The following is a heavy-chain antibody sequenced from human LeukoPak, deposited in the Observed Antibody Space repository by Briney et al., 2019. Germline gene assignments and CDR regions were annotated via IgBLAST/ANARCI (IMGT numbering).Heavy chain of an antibody. CDR2: ISGSGGST. V-gene: IGHV3-23*01. D-gene: IGHD2-15*01. CDR3: VRDNPRCCGVVPANIDDY. J-gene: IGHJ4*02. CDR1: GFTFSSYA. Sequence: GGSLRLSCAASGFTFSSYAMSWVRQAPGKGLEWVSAISGSGGSTYYADSVRARFTISRDNAKNSLHLQMHSLRAEDTAVYYCVRDNPRCCGVVPANIDDYWGQGTLVTVSS.